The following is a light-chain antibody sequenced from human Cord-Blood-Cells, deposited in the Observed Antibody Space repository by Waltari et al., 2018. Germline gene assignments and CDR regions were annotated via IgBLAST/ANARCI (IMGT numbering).Light chain of an antibody. CDR2: LEGSGSK. J-gene: IGLJ3*02. Sequence: QPVLTPSSSAPASLGSSVKLTCTLSRGHRSYSIQWHQQQPGKAPRYLMKLEGSGSKNTGSGVPDRSSGSSSGADRYLTITNVQSEDEADYYWETWDSKTQVFGGGTKLTVL. CDR1: RGHRSYS. V-gene: IGLV4-60*03. CDR3: ETWDSKTQV.